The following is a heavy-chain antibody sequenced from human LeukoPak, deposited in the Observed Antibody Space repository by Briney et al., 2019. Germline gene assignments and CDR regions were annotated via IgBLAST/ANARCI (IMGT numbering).Heavy chain of an antibody. CDR2: IYYSGST. CDR1: GGSISSHY. D-gene: IGHD3-22*01. Sequence: SETLSLTCTVSGGSISSHYWSWIRQPPGKGLEWIGYIYYSGSTNYNPSLKSRVTISVDTSKNQFSLKLSSVTAADTAAYYCARSDSSGYFDWFDPWGQGTLVTVSS. J-gene: IGHJ5*02. CDR3: ARSDSSGYFDWFDP. V-gene: IGHV4-59*11.